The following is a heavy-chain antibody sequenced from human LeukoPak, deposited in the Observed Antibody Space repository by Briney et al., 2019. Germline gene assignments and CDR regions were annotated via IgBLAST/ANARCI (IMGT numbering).Heavy chain of an antibody. Sequence: PSETLSLTCAVYGGSFSAYYWSWIRQPPGKGLEWIGEINHSGSTNYNPSLKSRVTISVDTSKNQFSLKLSSVTAADTAVYYCARRSYGDYSFDYWGQGTLVTVSS. CDR3: ARRSYGDYSFDY. D-gene: IGHD4-17*01. J-gene: IGHJ4*02. CDR2: INHSGST. V-gene: IGHV4-34*01. CDR1: GGSFSAYY.